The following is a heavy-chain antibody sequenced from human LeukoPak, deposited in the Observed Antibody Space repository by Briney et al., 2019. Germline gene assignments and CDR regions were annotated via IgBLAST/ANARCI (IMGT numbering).Heavy chain of an antibody. V-gene: IGHV4-4*07. J-gene: IGHJ4*02. CDR3: ARGEYYYDSSGLVDY. D-gene: IGHD3-22*01. Sequence: SETLSLTCTVSGGSISSYYWSWIRQPAGKGLEWIGRIYTSGSTNYNPSLKSRVTMSVDTSKNQFSLKLSSVTAADTAVYYCARGEYYYDSSGLVDYWGQGTLVTVSS. CDR2: IYTSGST. CDR1: GGSISSYY.